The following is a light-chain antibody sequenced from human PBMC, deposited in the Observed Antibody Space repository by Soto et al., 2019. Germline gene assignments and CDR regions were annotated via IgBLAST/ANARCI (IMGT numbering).Light chain of an antibody. CDR2: GAS. V-gene: IGKV3-15*01. CDR3: HQYTDLPPANT. J-gene: IGKJ2*01. CDR1: QSVSSN. Sequence: EIVMTQSPATLSVSPGETATLSCRARQSVSSNLAWYQQKPGQAPRLVIYGASTSANGVPARFSGSGSGTEYTLAISSLQSEDFALYYCHQYTDLPPANTFGQGTKLEIE.